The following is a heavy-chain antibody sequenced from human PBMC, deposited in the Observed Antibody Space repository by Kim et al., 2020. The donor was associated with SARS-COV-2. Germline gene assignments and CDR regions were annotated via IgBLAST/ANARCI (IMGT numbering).Heavy chain of an antibody. D-gene: IGHD1-26*01. J-gene: IGHJ4*02. V-gene: IGHV3-30*18. CDR3: ANGVGATPMDYFDY. CDR2: ISYDGSNK. CDR1: GFTFSSYG. Sequence: GGSLRLSCAASGFTFSSYGMHWVRQAPGKGLEWVAVISYDGSNKYYADSVKGRFTISRDNSKNTLYLQMNSLRAEDTAVYYCANGVGATPMDYFDYWGQGTLVTVSS.